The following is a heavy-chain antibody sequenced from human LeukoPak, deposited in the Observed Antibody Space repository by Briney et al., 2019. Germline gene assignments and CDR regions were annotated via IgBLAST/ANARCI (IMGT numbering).Heavy chain of an antibody. CDR3: AKDRYSNYGNWFDP. CDR2: ISGSGGST. V-gene: IGHV3-23*01. J-gene: IGHJ5*02. Sequence: GGSLRLSCATSGFTFSNYAMNWVRQAPGKGLDWVSGISGSGGSTYYADSVKGRFTISRDNSKNTLYLQMISLRAEDTAVYYCAKDRYSNYGNWFDPWGQGTLVTVFS. CDR1: GFTFSNYA. D-gene: IGHD4-11*01.